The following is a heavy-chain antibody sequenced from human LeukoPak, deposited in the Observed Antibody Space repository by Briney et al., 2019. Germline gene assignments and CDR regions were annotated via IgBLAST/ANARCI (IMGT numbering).Heavy chain of an antibody. CDR3: ARDWGMTTGYDY. Sequence: GGSLRLSCAASGFSLSSHWMSWVRQAPGKGLEWVANIKQDGSEKYYEDSVKGRFTISRDNAKNSLYLQMNSLRAEDTAVYYCARDWGMTTGYDYWGQGTLVTVSS. CDR2: IKQDGSEK. J-gene: IGHJ4*02. CDR1: GFSLSSHW. D-gene: IGHD4-17*01. V-gene: IGHV3-7*03.